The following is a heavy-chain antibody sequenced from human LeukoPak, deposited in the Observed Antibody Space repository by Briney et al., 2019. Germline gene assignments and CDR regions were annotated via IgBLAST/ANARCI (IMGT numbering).Heavy chain of an antibody. D-gene: IGHD3-10*01. CDR2: INPTSTSI. J-gene: IGHJ5*01. CDR1: GLTFSDYS. V-gene: IGHV3-21*01. Sequence: PGGALRVSSVDPGLTFSDYSRAGSPSAPGKPRDWCLSINPTSTSIYYADAVRGRFTISRDNAKSSLYLQMDSLRAEDTAVYYCVRLRRNSDRSYYYYYYDSWGQGILVTVSS. CDR3: VRLRRNSDRSYYYYYYDS.